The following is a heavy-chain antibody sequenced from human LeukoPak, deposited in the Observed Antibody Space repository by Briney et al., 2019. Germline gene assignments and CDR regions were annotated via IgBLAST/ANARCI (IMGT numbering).Heavy chain of an antibody. CDR1: GFSFSIYA. CDR3: TTFYSRLTDY. Sequence: PGGSLRLSCAASGFSFSIYAVSWVRQAPGKGLEWVSGISDGGSRTYYADSVKGRFTISRDDSKNTLYLQMNSLRAEDTAVYYCTTFYSRLTDYWGQGTLVTVSS. V-gene: IGHV3-23*01. J-gene: IGHJ4*02. CDR2: ISDGGSRT. D-gene: IGHD2/OR15-2a*01.